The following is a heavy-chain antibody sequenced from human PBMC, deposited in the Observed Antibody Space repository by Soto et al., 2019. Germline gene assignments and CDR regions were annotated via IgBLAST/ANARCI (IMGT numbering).Heavy chain of an antibody. CDR3: ATVGPCASNVCYTGDFWYIDL. Sequence: EVQLVESGGGLVKPGGSLRLSCAASALTFSDAWMTWVRQAPGKGLEWVGRIKSKVDGGTTDYAAPVNGRFTISRDDSKNTLYLQMNSLKTEDTAVYFCATVGPCASNVCYTGDFWYIDLWGRGTLVTVSS. CDR1: ALTFSDAW. J-gene: IGHJ2*01. CDR2: IKSKVDGGTT. V-gene: IGHV3-15*01. D-gene: IGHD2-8*01.